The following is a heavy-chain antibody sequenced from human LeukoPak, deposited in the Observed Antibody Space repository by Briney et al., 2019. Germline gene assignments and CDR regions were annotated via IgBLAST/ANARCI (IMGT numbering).Heavy chain of an antibody. CDR2: ISGSGGST. D-gene: IGHD3-9*01. J-gene: IGHJ4*02. Sequence: GGSLRLSCAASGFTLSSYSMNWVRQAPGKGLEWVSAISGSGGSTYYADSVKGRFTISRDNSKNTLYLQMNSLRAEDTAVYYCAKYDWLLSRAFDYWGQGTLVTVSS. CDR1: GFTLSSYS. CDR3: AKYDWLLSRAFDY. V-gene: IGHV3-23*01.